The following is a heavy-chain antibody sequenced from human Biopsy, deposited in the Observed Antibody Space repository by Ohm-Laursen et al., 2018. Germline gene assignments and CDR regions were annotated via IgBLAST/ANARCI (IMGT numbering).Heavy chain of an antibody. CDR2: IYYSVMT. V-gene: IGHV4-59*02. CDR3: ARDSGILNYGNFKYYHYFGLDV. CDR1: GDSDTKYY. D-gene: IGHD4-11*01. J-gene: IGHJ6*02. Sequence: TLSCTYCVFGDSDTKYYWSWIRQPPGKGLEWIGHIYYSVMTNYNPSLQSRVSISVDTSRNQVSLTLRPVTAAEAAVYYCARDSGILNYGNFKYYHYFGLDVWGQGTKVTVSS.